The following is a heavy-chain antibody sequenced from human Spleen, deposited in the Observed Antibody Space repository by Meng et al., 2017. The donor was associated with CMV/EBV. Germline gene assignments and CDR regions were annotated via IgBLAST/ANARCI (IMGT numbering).Heavy chain of an antibody. V-gene: IGHV3-21*01. CDR1: GFTVSSNY. CDR3: ARDRFAFDI. J-gene: IGHJ3*02. CDR2: ISSSSSYI. D-gene: IGHD3-10*01. Sequence: LSSAASGFTVSSNYINWVRQAPGKGLQWVSSISSSSSYIYYADSVKSRFTISRDNAKNSLYLQMNSLRAEDTAVYYCARDRFAFDIWGQGTMVTVSS.